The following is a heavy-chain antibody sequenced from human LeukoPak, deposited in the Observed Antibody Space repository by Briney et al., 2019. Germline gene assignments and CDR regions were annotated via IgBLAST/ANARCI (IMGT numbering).Heavy chain of an antibody. CDR1: GYTFTGYY. D-gene: IGHD3-22*01. V-gene: IGHV1-2*04. Sequence: ASVKVSCKASGYTFTGYYMHWVRQAPGQGLEWMGRINPNSGGTNYAQKFQGWVTMTRDTSISTAYMELSRLRSDDTAVYYCARHILSDYYDSSGYLDYWGQGTLVTVSS. CDR3: ARHILSDYYDSSGYLDY. J-gene: IGHJ4*02. CDR2: INPNSGGT.